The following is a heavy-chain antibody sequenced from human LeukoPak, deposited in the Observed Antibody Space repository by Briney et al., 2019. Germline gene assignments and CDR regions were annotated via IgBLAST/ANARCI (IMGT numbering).Heavy chain of an antibody. CDR3: ARGPDPVVRGPRRAFDL. CDR2: ISYDGSRQ. J-gene: IGHJ3*01. D-gene: IGHD3-10*01. V-gene: IGHV3-30-3*01. CDR1: GFTFTYYA. Sequence: PGGSLRLSCAASGFTFTYYAMHWVRQAPGKGLELVALISYDGSRQYYTDSVKGRLIISRDDSKNTVYLQMNSLGVDDTALYYCARGPDPVVRGPRRAFDLWGQGTMVTVSS.